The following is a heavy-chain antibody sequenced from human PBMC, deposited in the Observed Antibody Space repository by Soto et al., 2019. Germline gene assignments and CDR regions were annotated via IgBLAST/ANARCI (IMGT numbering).Heavy chain of an antibody. V-gene: IGHV5-10-1*01. J-gene: IGHJ4*02. D-gene: IGHD3-10*01. CDR2: IDPSDSYT. Sequence: PGESLKISCKGSGYGFTSYWISWVRQMPGKGLEWMGRIDPSDSYTNYSPSFQGHVTISADKSISTAYLQWSSLKASDTAMYYCARHLWFGEFYSPALPYYFDYWGQGTLVTVSS. CDR3: ARHLWFGEFYSPALPYYFDY. CDR1: GYGFTSYW.